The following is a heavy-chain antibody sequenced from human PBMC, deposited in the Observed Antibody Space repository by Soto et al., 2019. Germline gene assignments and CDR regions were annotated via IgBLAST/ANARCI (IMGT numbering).Heavy chain of an antibody. J-gene: IGHJ4*02. V-gene: IGHV4-39*01. CDR2: IYYSENT. CDR1: GGSISSSSNH. Sequence: QLQLQESGPGLVKPSETLSLTCTVSGGSISSSSNHWGWIRQPPGKGLEWIGNIYYSENTYYNPSLKSRVTISVNTSKNQFSLRLTSVTAADTAVYYCATHPPYGPLDHWGQGTLVTVSS. D-gene: IGHD4-17*01. CDR3: ATHPPYGPLDH.